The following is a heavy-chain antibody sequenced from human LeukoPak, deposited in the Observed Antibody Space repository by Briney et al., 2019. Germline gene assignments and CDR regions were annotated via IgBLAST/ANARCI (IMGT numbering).Heavy chain of an antibody. V-gene: IGHV3-30*03. CDR1: GITFSGYG. D-gene: IGHD3-22*01. CDR2: MSSDGSIN. Sequence: GRSLRLSCVASGITFSGYGMHWVRQAPGKGLEWVAGMSSDGSINLYTDSVKGRFTISRDNSKNTLYLQMNSLRVEDTAVYSCARDDDTSGHLSYFGFWGQGTLVTVSS. J-gene: IGHJ4*02. CDR3: ARDDDTSGHLSYFGF.